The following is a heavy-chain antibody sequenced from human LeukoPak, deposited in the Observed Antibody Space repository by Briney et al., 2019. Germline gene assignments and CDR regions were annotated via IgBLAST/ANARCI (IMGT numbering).Heavy chain of an antibody. D-gene: IGHD3-16*01. CDR1: GYTLTELS. V-gene: IGHV1-24*01. Sequence: ASVKVSCKVSGYTLTELSMHWVRQAPGKGLEWMGCFDPEDGETIYAQKFQGRVTMTEDTSTDTAYMELSSLRSEDTAVYYCATVIMITFGGVNGQNNFDYWGQGTLVTVSS. CDR3: ATVIMITFGGVNGQNNFDY. CDR2: FDPEDGET. J-gene: IGHJ4*02.